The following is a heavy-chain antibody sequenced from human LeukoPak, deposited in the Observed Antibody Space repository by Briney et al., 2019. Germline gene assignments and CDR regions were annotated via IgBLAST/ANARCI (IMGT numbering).Heavy chain of an antibody. J-gene: IGHJ3*02. CDR3: ARTSRGDYYDFWSGYSDAFDI. CDR1: GGSISSYY. D-gene: IGHD3-3*01. Sequence: SETLSLTCTVSGGSISSYYWSWIRQPPGKGLEWIGYIYYSGSTNYNPSLKSRVTISVDTSKNQFSLKLSSVTAADTAVYYCARTSRGDYYDFWSGYSDAFDIWGQGTMVTASS. V-gene: IGHV4-59*08. CDR2: IYYSGST.